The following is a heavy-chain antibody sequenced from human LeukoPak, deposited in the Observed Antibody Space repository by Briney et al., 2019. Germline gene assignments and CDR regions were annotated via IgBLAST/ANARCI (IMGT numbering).Heavy chain of an antibody. D-gene: IGHD2-15*01. CDR3: ARGSQSLGYCSGGSCRAKIFDY. CDR1: GGSISSGGYY. V-gene: IGHV4-31*03. Sequence: KSSETLSLTCTVSGGSISSGGYYWNWIRHLPGKGLEWIGYMHNSGTTYHNPSLKSRVTMSIDTSKNQFSLKLSSVTAADTAVYYCARGSQSLGYCSGGSCRAKIFDYWGQGTLVTVSS. J-gene: IGHJ4*02. CDR2: MHNSGTT.